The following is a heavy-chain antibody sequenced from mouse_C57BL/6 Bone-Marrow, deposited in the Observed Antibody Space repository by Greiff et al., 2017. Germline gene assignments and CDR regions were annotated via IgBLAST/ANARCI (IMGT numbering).Heavy chain of an antibody. Sequence: QVQLKQSGAELARPGASVKLSCKASGYTFTSYGISWVKQRTGQGLEWIGEIYPRSGNTYYNEKFKGKATLTADKSSSTAYMELRSLTSEDSAVYVCARSSYGNPYAMDYWGQGTSVTVSS. CDR3: ARSSYGNPYAMDY. CDR1: GYTFTSYG. CDR2: IYPRSGNT. D-gene: IGHD2-1*01. J-gene: IGHJ4*01. V-gene: IGHV1-81*01.